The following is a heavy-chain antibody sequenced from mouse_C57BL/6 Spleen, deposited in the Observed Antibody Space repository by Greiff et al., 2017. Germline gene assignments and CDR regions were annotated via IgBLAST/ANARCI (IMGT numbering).Heavy chain of an antibody. CDR1: GYTFTSYW. J-gene: IGHJ2*01. CDR2: IYPGSGST. V-gene: IGHV1-55*01. Sequence: QVQLQQSGAELVKPGASVKMSCKASGYTFTSYWITWVKQRPGQGLEWIGDIYPGSGSTNYNEKFKSKATLTVDTSSSTAYMQLSSLTSEDSAVYYCARGGLRRRLDYWGQGTTLTVSS. D-gene: IGHD2-4*01. CDR3: ARGGLRRRLDY.